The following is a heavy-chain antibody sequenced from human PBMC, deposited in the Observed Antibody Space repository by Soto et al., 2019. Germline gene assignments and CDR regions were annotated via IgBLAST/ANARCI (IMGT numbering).Heavy chain of an antibody. CDR3: ARDVELGGPLYYYYGMDV. J-gene: IGHJ6*02. CDR1: GGSISSGDYY. CDR2: IYYSGST. V-gene: IGHV4-30-4*01. Sequence: SETLSLTCTVSGGSISSGDYYWSWIRQPPGKGLEWIGYIYYSGSTYYNPSLKSRVTISVDTSKNQFSLKLSSVTAADTAVYYCARDVELGGPLYYYYGMDVWGQGTTVTVSS. D-gene: IGHD7-27*01.